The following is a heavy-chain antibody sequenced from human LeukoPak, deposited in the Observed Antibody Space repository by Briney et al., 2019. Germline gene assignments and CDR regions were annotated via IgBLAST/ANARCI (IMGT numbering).Heavy chain of an antibody. D-gene: IGHD3-10*01. V-gene: IGHV1-69*13. CDR3: ARYYYGSGSLDY. J-gene: IGHJ4*02. CDR1: GGTFSSYA. CDR2: IIPIFGTA. Sequence: GASVKVSCKASGGTFSSYAISWVRQAPGQGLEWMGGIIPIFGTANYAQKFQGRVTITADESTSTAYMELSSLRSEDTAVYYCARYYYGSGSLDYWGQGTLVTVSP.